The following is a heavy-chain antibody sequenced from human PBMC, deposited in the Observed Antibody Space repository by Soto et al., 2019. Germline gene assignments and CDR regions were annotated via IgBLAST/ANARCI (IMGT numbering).Heavy chain of an antibody. CDR2: INPNSGGT. J-gene: IGHJ5*02. V-gene: IGHV1-2*02. Sequence: QVQLVQSGAEVKKPGASVKVSCKASGYTFTDYYIHWVRQAPGQGLEWMGWINPNSGGTNYAQKFQGRVTMTRDTSSSTAYMELSRLISDDTGVYYCARGDVRVVASFDPWGQGALVTVSS. D-gene: IGHD2-15*01. CDR1: GYTFTDYY. CDR3: ARGDVRVVASFDP.